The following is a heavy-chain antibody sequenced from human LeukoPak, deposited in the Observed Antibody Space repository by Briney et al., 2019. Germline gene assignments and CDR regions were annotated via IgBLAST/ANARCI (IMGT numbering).Heavy chain of an antibody. CDR2: INWNGGST. J-gene: IGHJ6*03. Sequence: GGSLRLSCAASGFTFDDYGMSWVRQAPGKGLEWVSGINWNGGSTGYEDSVKGRFTISRDNAKNSLYLQMNSLRAEDTALYYCARGDDSYYYYMDVWGKGTTVTVSS. CDR3: ARGDDSYYYYMDV. D-gene: IGHD1-1*01. V-gene: IGHV3-20*04. CDR1: GFTFDDYG.